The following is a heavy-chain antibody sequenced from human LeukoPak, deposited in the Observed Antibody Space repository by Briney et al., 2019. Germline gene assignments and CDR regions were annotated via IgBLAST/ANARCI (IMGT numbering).Heavy chain of an antibody. J-gene: IGHJ4*02. CDR3: ARDLRPGIAAGLFDY. V-gene: IGHV3-33*01. D-gene: IGHD6-13*01. Sequence: SXXLSCAASGFTFSSYGMHWVRQAPGKGLEWGAVIWYDGSNKYYADCVKGRFTISRDNSKNTVYLQMNSLRAEDTAVYYCARDLRPGIAAGLFDYWGQGPLVTVSS. CDR1: GFTFSSYG. CDR2: IWYDGSNK.